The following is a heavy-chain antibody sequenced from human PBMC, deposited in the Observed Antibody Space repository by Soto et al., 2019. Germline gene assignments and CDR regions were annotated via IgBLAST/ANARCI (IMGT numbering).Heavy chain of an antibody. CDR3: ARGIGIQLCPLDY. V-gene: IGHV1-8*01. J-gene: IGHJ4*02. D-gene: IGHD5-18*01. Sequence: ASVRVSCKASGYTFTSYDINWVRQATVQGLEWIGWMNPNSGNTGYAQKFQGRVTMTRNTSISTAYMELSSLRSEDTAVYYCARGIGIQLCPLDYWGKGTLVTVSS. CDR1: GYTFTSYD. CDR2: MNPNSGNT.